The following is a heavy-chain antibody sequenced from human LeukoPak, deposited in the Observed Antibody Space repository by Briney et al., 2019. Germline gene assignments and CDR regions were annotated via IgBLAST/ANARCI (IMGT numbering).Heavy chain of an antibody. V-gene: IGHV1-69*05. D-gene: IGHD2-15*01. CDR1: GGTFSSYA. CDR2: IIPIFGTA. Sequence: SVKVSCKASGGTFSSYAISWVRQAPGQGLEWMGRIIPIFGTANYAQKFQGRVTITTDESTSTAYMELSSLRSEDAAVYYCARSEVVAAIRFDPWGQGTLVTVSS. J-gene: IGHJ5*02. CDR3: ARSEVVAAIRFDP.